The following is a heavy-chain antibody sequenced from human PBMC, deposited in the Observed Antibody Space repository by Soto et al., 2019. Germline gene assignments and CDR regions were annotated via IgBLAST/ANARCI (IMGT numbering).Heavy chain of an antibody. V-gene: IGHV1-2*04. CDR1: RYSFTDYH. Sequence: ASVKVSCKASRYSFTDYHIHWVRQAPGQGLEWLGRINPKSGGTSTAQKFQGWVTMTTDTSISTASMEPTRLTSDDTATYYCARGDSTDCSNGVCSFFYNHDMDVWGQGTTVTVSS. CDR3: ARGDSTDCSNGVCSFFYNHDMDV. CDR2: INPKSGGT. D-gene: IGHD2-8*01. J-gene: IGHJ6*02.